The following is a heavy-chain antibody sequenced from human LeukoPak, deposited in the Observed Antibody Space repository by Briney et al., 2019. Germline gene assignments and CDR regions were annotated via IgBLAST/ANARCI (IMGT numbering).Heavy chain of an antibody. D-gene: IGHD3-10*01. V-gene: IGHV1-18*01. J-gene: IGHJ5*02. Sequence: ASVKVSCKVSGYTLTELSMHWVRQAPGQGLEWMGWISAYNGNTNYAQKLQGRVTMTTDTSTSTAYMELRSLRSDDTAVYYCARRLYGSGSYYKPLGGGFDPWGQGTLVTVSS. CDR2: ISAYNGNT. CDR3: ARRLYGSGSYYKPLGGGFDP. CDR1: GYTLTELS.